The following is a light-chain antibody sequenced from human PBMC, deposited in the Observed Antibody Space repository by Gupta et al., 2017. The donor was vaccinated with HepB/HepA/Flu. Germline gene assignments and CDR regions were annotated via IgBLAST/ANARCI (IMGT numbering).Light chain of an antibody. CDR2: GSS. V-gene: IGKV3-11*01. Sequence: EIVVTQSPATLSLSPGERATLSCWASQSVSSDLAWYQQKPGQAPRLLIYGSSNRAAGIPARFSGSGSGTDFTLTISRLEPEDFAVYYCQQHNNWPLTFGGGTKVEI. J-gene: IGKJ4*01. CDR3: QQHNNWPLT. CDR1: QSVSSD.